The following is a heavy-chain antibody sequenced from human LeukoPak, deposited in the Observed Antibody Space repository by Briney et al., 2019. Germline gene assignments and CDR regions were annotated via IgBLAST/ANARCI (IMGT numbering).Heavy chain of an antibody. Sequence: SETLSLTCTVSGGSISSYYWSWIRQPPGKGLEWIGYIYYSGSTNYNPSLKSRVTISVDTSKNQFSLKLSSVTAADTAVYYCARVLLTDLWSGYRYYYGMDVWGQGTTVTVSS. CDR3: ARVLLTDLWSGYRYYYGMDV. CDR1: GGSISSYY. D-gene: IGHD3-3*01. CDR2: IYYSGST. V-gene: IGHV4-59*01. J-gene: IGHJ6*02.